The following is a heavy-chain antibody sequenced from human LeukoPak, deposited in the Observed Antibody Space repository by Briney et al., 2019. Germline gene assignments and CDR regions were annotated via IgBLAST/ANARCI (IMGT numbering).Heavy chain of an antibody. J-gene: IGHJ6*03. CDR1: GFTFSSYE. CDR2: ISSSGSTI. Sequence: QSGGSLRLSCAASGFTFSSYEMNWVRQAPGKGLEWVSYISSSGSTIYYADSVKGRFTISRDNAKNSLYLQMNSLRAEDTAVYYCARPSMDGSGSGYYYYMDVWGKGTTVTISS. V-gene: IGHV3-48*03. CDR3: ARPSMDGSGSGYYYYMDV. D-gene: IGHD3-10*01.